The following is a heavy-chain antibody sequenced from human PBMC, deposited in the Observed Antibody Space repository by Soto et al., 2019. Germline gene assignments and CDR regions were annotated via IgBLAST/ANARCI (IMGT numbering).Heavy chain of an antibody. CDR1: GGSFSGYY. V-gene: IGHV4-34*01. J-gene: IGHJ5*02. CDR2: INHSGST. Sequence: TSETLSLTCAVYGGSFSGYYWSWIRQPPGKGLEWIGEINHSGSTNYNPSLKSRVTISVDTSKNRFSLKLSSVTAADTAVYYCARGMTAGFDPWGQGTLVTVSS. CDR3: ARGMTAGFDP. D-gene: IGHD6-19*01.